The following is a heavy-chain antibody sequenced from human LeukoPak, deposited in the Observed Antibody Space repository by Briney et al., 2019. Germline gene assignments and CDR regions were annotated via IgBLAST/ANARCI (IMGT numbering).Heavy chain of an antibody. CDR1: GFTFSSYA. CDR2: ISGSGGST. V-gene: IGHV3-23*01. D-gene: IGHD2-15*01. J-gene: IGHJ4*02. CDR3: AKDTNRYCSGGSCYYNY. Sequence: GGSLRLSCTASGFTFSSYAMSWVRQAPQKGLEWVSAISGSGGSTYYADSVKGRFTISRDNSKNTLYLQMNSLRAEDTAVYYCAKDTNRYCSGGSCYYNYWGQGTLVTVSS.